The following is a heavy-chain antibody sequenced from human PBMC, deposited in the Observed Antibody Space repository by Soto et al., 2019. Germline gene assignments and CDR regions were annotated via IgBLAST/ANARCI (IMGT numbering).Heavy chain of an antibody. J-gene: IGHJ4*02. CDR3: ARGPGGGDWLIDY. CDR2: IGIGSSTK. V-gene: IGHV3-48*01. CDR1: GFTFRNYG. Sequence: PGGSLRLSCAASGFTFRNYGMNWVRQAPGKGLEWVSYIGIGSSTKYYADSVKGRFTISRDNAKNSLYLQMNSLRVEDTAVYYCARGPGGGDWLIDYWGQGTLVTVSS. D-gene: IGHD2-21*01.